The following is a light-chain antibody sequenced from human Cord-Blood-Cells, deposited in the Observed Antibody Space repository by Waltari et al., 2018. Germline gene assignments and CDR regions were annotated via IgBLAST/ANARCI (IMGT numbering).Light chain of an antibody. CDR2: KAS. Sequence: IQMIQSLSTLSASLGARVPITCPTSQSISSWLAWYQQKPGKAPKLLIYKASSLESGVPSRFSGSGSGTEFTLTISSLQPDDFATYYCQQGVTFGPGTKVDIK. V-gene: IGKV1-5*03. CDR1: QSISSW. CDR3: QQGVT. J-gene: IGKJ3*01.